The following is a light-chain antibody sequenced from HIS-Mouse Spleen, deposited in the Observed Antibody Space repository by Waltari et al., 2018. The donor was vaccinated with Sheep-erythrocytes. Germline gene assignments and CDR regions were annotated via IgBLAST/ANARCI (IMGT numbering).Light chain of an antibody. CDR2: EDS. CDR3: YSTDSSGNHSV. J-gene: IGLJ2*01. V-gene: IGLV3-10*01. Sequence: SYELTQPPSVSVSPGQTPRITCSGDALPKKYAYWYQQKSGQAPVLVIYEDSKRPSGIPERFSGSSSGTMATLTISGAQVEDEADYYCYSTDSSGNHSVFGGGTKLTVL. CDR1: ALPKKY.